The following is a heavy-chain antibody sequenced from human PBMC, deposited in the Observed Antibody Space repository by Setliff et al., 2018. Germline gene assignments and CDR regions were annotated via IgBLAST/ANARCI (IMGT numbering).Heavy chain of an antibody. D-gene: IGHD4-17*01. CDR1: GGSISSYY. CDR3: ARYHGDYGYYYYYMDV. Sequence: PSETLSLTCTVSGGSISSYYWSWIRQPAGKGLEWIGRIYTSGSTNYNPSLKSRVTMSVDTSKNQFSLKPSSVTAADTAVYYCARYHGDYGYYYYYMDVWGKGTTVTVSS. J-gene: IGHJ6*03. CDR2: IYTSGST. V-gene: IGHV4-4*07.